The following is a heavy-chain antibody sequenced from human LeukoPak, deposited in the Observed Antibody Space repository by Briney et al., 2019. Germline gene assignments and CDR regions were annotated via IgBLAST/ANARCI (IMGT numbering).Heavy chain of an antibody. CDR3: ARGKRYYYDSSGLFDY. V-gene: IGHV3-53*01. CDR1: GFTVSSNY. D-gene: IGHD3-22*01. CDR2: IYSGGST. J-gene: IGHJ4*02. Sequence: GGSMRLSCAASGFTVSSNYMSWVRQAPGKGLDWVSVIYSGGSTYYAGSVKGRFTISRDNSKNTLYLQMNSLRAEDTAVYYCARGKRYYYDSSGLFDYWGQGTLVTVSS.